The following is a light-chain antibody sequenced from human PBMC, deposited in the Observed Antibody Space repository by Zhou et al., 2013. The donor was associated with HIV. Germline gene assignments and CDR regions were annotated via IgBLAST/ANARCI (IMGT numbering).Light chain of an antibody. V-gene: IGKV3-11*01. CDR3: QQRRDWPLT. CDR1: QSVSGY. CDR2: DAS. J-gene: IGKJ3*01. Sequence: EIVLTQSPGTLSLSPGERATLSCRASQSVSGYLAWYQQKPGQAPRLLIYDASSRASGIPARFSGSGSGTDFSLTISSLEPEDFAVYYCQQRRDWPLTFGPGTKVDIK.